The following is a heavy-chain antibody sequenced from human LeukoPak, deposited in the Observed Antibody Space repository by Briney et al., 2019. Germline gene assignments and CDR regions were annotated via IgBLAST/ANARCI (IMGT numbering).Heavy chain of an antibody. J-gene: IGHJ3*02. V-gene: IGHV4-30-2*06. CDR3: AGAGHYYDSSGYRPGAFDI. Sequence: PSETLSLTCSVSGGSISSGPYFWSWIRQSPGQGLEWIGYIWPSGSTNYNPSLSGRVAISLDKSRNHFTLMVTAVTAADTAVYYCAGAGHYYDSSGYRPGAFDIWGQGTMVTVSS. D-gene: IGHD3-22*01. CDR2: IWPSGST. CDR1: GGSISSGPYF.